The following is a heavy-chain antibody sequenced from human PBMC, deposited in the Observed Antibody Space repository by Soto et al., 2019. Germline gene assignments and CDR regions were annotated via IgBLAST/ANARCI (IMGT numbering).Heavy chain of an antibody. CDR1: GFTFSSYS. J-gene: IGHJ4*02. CDR2: ISSSSSYI. D-gene: IGHD3-22*01. Sequence: EVQLVESGGGLVKPGGSLRLSCAASGFTFSSYSMNWVRQAPGKGLEWVSSISSSSSYIYYADSVKGRFTISRDNAMNSLYLQMNSLRAEDTAVYYCASTGSSGYFLDYWGQGTLVTVSS. V-gene: IGHV3-21*01. CDR3: ASTGSSGYFLDY.